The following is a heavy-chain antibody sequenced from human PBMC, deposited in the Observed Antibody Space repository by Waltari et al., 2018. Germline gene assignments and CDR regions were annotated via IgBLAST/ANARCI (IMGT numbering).Heavy chain of an antibody. CDR1: GFTLRNHR. CDR2: ISDDGSIK. V-gene: IGHV3-30*18. J-gene: IGHJ4*02. Sequence: QVQLVESGGGVVHPGGSLTLSCAASGFTLRNHRMHLFRQAPGKGLEWLTVISDDGSIKHYADSVKGRFTVSRDNSENTLYLQLTSLRAEDTAVYYCAKELGTSGSRYKSYFDYWGQGTLVTVSS. CDR3: AKELGTSGSRYKSYFDY. D-gene: IGHD3-10*01.